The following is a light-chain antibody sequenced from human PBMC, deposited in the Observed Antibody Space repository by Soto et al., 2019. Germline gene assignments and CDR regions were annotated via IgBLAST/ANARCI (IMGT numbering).Light chain of an antibody. CDR3: QNYNGAPWT. J-gene: IGKJ1*01. CDR2: AAS. CDR1: QGISNY. V-gene: IGKV1-27*01. Sequence: DIQMTQSPSSLSISVGDRDTITCRASQGISNYLVWYQQKPGKVPKLLIYAASTLQSGVPSRFSGSGSGTDFTLTISSLQPEDVAAYYCQNYNGAPWTFGQGTKVEIK.